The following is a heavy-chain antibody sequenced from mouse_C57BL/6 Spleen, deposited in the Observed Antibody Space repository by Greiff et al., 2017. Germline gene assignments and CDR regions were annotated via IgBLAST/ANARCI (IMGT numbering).Heavy chain of an antibody. V-gene: IGHV1-52*01. CDR3: ARSDGYYDAMDY. CDR1: GYTFTSYW. Sequence: QVQLQQPGAELVRPGSSVKLSCKASGYTFTSYWMHWVKQRPIQGLEWIGNIDPSDSETHYNQKFKDKATLTVDKSSSTAYMQLSSLPSEDSAVYYCARSDGYYDAMDYWGQGTSVTVSS. J-gene: IGHJ4*01. D-gene: IGHD2-3*01. CDR2: IDPSDSET.